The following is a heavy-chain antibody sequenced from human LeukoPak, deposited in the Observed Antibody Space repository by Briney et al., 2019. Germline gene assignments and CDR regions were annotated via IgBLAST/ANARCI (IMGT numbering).Heavy chain of an antibody. D-gene: IGHD6-13*01. V-gene: IGHV4-34*01. CDR2: INHSGST. CDR3: ASGGGIAAAGTLYFQH. CDR1: GGSFSGYY. J-gene: IGHJ1*01. Sequence: SETLSLTCAVYGGSFSGYYWSWIRQPPGKGLEWIGEINHSGSTNYNPSLKSRVTISVDTSKNRFSLKLSSVTAADTAVYYCASGGGIAAAGTLYFQHWGQGTLVTVSP.